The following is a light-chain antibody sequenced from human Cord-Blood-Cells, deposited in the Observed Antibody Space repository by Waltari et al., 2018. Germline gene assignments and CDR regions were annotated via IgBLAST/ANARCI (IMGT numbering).Light chain of an antibody. Sequence: SYELTQPPSVSVSPGQTARITCSGDALPKQYAYWYQQKPGQAPVLVIYKDSERRSGIPERFSGSGSGTTVTLTISGVQAEDEADYYCQSADSSGTYVVFGGGTKLTVL. CDR1: ALPKQY. CDR3: QSADSSGTYVV. J-gene: IGLJ2*01. CDR2: KDS. V-gene: IGLV3-25*03.